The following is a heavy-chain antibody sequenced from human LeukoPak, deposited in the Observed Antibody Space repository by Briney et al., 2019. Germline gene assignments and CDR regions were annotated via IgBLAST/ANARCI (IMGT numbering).Heavy chain of an antibody. Sequence: PGGSLRLSCAASGFTFSDFATSWVRQAPGKGLEWVSSISASGGSTFYAKSVQGRFTISRDDSKNTLYLQMNSLKTEDTAVYYCTTGSRDGYNSDDYLDYWGQGTLVTVSS. D-gene: IGHD5-24*01. CDR2: ISASGGST. J-gene: IGHJ4*02. CDR3: TTGSRDGYNSDDYLDY. CDR1: GFTFSDFA. V-gene: IGHV3-23*01.